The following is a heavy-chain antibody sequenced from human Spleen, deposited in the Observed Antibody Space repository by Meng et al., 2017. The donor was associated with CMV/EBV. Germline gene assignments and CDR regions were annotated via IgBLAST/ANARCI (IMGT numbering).Heavy chain of an antibody. J-gene: IGHJ6*02. CDR3: TTDRWNDADYYYYGMDV. CDR2: IRSKAYGGTT. V-gene: IGHV3-49*04. D-gene: IGHD1-1*01. CDR1: GFTFDDYA. Sequence: GESLKISCTASGFTFDDYAMSWVRQAPGKGLEWVGFIRSKAYGGTTEYAASVKGRFTISRDDSKSIAYLQMNSLKTEDTAVYYCTTDRWNDADYYYYGMDVWGQGTTVTVS.